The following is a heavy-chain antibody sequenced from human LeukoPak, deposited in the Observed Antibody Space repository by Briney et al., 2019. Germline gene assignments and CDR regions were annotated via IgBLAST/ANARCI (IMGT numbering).Heavy chain of an antibody. CDR1: GFTFSSYG. CDR2: ISYDGSNK. V-gene: IGHV3-30*18. J-gene: IGHJ4*02. Sequence: GRSLRLSCAASGFTFSSYGMHWVRQAPGKGLEWVAVISYDGSNKYYADSVKGRFTISRDNSKNTLYLQMNSLRAEDTCVYYCAKGSDYPDNWGQGTLVTVSS. CDR3: AKGSDYPDN.